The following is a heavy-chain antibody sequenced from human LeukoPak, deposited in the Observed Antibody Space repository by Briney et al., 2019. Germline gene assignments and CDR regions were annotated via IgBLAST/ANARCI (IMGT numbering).Heavy chain of an antibody. CDR1: GGSFSGYY. CDR3: ARGRPRIQLWSRIDY. V-gene: IGHV4-34*01. Sequence: PSETLSLTCAVYGGSFSGYYWSWIRQPPGKGLEWIGEINHSGSTNYNPSLKSRVTISVDTSKNQFSLKLSSVTAADTAVYYCARGRPRIQLWSRIDYWGQGTLVTVSS. D-gene: IGHD5-18*01. CDR2: INHSGST. J-gene: IGHJ4*02.